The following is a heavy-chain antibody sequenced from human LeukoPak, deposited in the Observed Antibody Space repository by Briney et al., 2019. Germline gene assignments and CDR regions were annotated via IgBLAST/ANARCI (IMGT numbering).Heavy chain of an antibody. CDR2: IIPNTGGT. V-gene: IGHV1-2*04. CDR1: GYTITDYY. J-gene: IGHJ2*01. D-gene: IGHD2/OR15-2a*01. CDR3: ARGSPSYAQWHFDL. Sequence: ASVKVSCKASGYTITDYYLHWVRQAPGQGLEWMGWIIPNTGGTNYAQKFQDWVTMSSDTSISTAYMERSSLRSDDTAVYYCARGSPSYAQWHFDLWGRGTLVTVSS.